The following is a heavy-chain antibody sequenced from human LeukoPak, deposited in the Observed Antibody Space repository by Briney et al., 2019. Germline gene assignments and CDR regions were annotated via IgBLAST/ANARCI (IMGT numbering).Heavy chain of an antibody. Sequence: ASVKVSCKASGYTFTSYDINWVRQATGQGLEWMGWMNPNNGNTGYAQKFQGRVTMTRDTSISTAYMELSSLRSEDTAVYYCARLASIKNPSDYWGQGTLVTVSS. CDR2: MNPNNGNT. CDR3: ARLASIKNPSDY. D-gene: IGHD2-15*01. J-gene: IGHJ4*02. CDR1: GYTFTSYD. V-gene: IGHV1-8*01.